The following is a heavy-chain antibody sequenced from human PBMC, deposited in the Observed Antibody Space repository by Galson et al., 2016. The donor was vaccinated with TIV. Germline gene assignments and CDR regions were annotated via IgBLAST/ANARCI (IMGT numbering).Heavy chain of an antibody. D-gene: IGHD4-23*01. Sequence: SLRLSCADSGFTFSSHWMTWVRQAPGKGLEWVANIKQDASEKYYGDSVKGRFTISRDNAENLIFLRMNSLRAEDTAVYFCARENFGGKPYDAFWGQGTVVTVSS. V-gene: IGHV3-7*01. CDR3: ARENFGGKPYDAF. CDR1: GFTFSSHW. CDR2: IKQDASEK. J-gene: IGHJ3*01.